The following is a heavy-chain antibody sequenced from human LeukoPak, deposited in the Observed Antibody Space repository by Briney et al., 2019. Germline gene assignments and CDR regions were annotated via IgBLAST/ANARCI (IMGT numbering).Heavy chain of an antibody. CDR1: GFTVSSNY. D-gene: IGHD1-26*01. V-gene: IGHV3-23*01. CDR2: ISGSGGST. J-gene: IGHJ5*02. Sequence: GGSLRLSCAASGFTVSSNYMSWARQAPGKGLEWVSAISGSGGSTYYADSVKGRFTISRDNSKNTLYLQMNGLRAEDTAVYYCAKDPEFSGSLNWFDPWGQGTLVTVSS. CDR3: AKDPEFSGSLNWFDP.